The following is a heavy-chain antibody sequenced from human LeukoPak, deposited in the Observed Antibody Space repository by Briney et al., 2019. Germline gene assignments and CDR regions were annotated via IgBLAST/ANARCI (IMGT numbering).Heavy chain of an antibody. V-gene: IGHV4-39*01. D-gene: IGHD3-10*01. CDR1: GDSISSSSYY. Sequence: SETLSLTCSVSGDSISSSSYYWGWIRQPPGKGLEWIGSIFYSGSTYYNPSLKSRVTISVDTSNNQFSLKLTSVTAADTAIYYCATQILLCHYYWGLGTLVTVSS. CDR3: ATQILLCHYY. CDR2: IFYSGST. J-gene: IGHJ4*02.